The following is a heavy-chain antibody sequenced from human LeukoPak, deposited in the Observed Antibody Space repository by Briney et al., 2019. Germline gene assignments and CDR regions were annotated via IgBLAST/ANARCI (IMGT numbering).Heavy chain of an antibody. CDR3: AKDVQISPYYYDSMDY. Sequence: PGGSLRLSCAASGFTVSSNYMTWVRQAPGKGLEWVSVIYSGGSTYYADSVKGRFTISRDNSKNTRYLQMNSLRAEDTAVYYCAKDVQISPYYYDSMDYWGQGTLVTVSS. J-gene: IGHJ4*02. CDR1: GFTVSSNY. CDR2: IYSGGST. V-gene: IGHV3-66*01. D-gene: IGHD3-22*01.